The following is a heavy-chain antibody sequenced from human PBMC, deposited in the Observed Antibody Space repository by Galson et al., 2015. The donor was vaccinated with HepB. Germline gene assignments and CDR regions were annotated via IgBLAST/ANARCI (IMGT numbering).Heavy chain of an antibody. CDR2: FDPKDGET. J-gene: IGHJ4*02. D-gene: IGHD3-22*01. Sequence: SVKVSCKVSGYTLTKLSMHWVRQAPGKGLEWMGGFDPKDGETIYAQKFQGRVTMTEDTSTDTAYMELSSLRSEDTAVYYCATDRPRSLQWLRLFDYWGQGTLVTVSS. CDR1: GYTLTKLS. CDR3: ATDRPRSLQWLRLFDY. V-gene: IGHV1-24*01.